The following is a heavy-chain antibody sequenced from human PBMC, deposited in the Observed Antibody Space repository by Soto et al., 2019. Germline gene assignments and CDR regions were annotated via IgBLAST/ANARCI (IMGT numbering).Heavy chain of an antibody. CDR3: ARDLLNYDFWSGYLDYYYYYGMDV. Sequence: GGSLRLSCAASGFTFSSYAMSWVRQAPGKGLEWVAVISYDGSNKYYADSVKGRFTISRDNSKNTLYLQMNSLRAEDTAVYYCARDLLNYDFWSGYLDYYYYYGMDVWGQGTTVTVSS. CDR1: GFTFSSYA. CDR2: ISYDGSNK. V-gene: IGHV3-30-3*01. J-gene: IGHJ6*02. D-gene: IGHD3-3*01.